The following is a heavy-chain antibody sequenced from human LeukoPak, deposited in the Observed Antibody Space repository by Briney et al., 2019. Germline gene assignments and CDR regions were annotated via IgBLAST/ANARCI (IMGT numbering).Heavy chain of an antibody. J-gene: IGHJ4*02. CDR2: ISSSSSTI. CDR1: GFTFSSYS. D-gene: IGHD1-26*01. CDR3: ARGKLGATPAVDY. Sequence: GGSLRLSCAASGFTFSSYSMNWVRQAPGEGLEWVSFISSSSSTIYYADSVKGRFTISRDNAKNSLYLQMNSLRAEDTAVYYCARGKLGATPAVDYWGQGTLVTVSS. V-gene: IGHV3-48*01.